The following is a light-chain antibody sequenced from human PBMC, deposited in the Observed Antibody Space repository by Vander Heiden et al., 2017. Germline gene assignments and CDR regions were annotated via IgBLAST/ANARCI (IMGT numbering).Light chain of an antibody. J-gene: IGKJ1*01. V-gene: IGKV4-1*01. CDR2: WAS. CDR1: QSVLYSSNNKNY. CDR3: QQYYSTPTWT. Sequence: DIVMTQSPDPLAVSLGERATINCKSSQSVLYSSNNKNYLAWYQQNPGQPPKLLIYWASTRESGVPDRFSGSGSGTDFTLTISSLQAEDVAVYYCQQYYSTPTWTFGQGTKVEIK.